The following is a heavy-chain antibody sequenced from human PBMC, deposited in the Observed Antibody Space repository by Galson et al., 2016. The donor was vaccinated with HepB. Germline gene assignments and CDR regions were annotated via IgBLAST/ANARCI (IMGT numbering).Heavy chain of an antibody. V-gene: IGHV3-30-3*01. Sequence: SLRLSCAASGFTFSRHVMHWVRQAPGKGLEWVAVMSDDGSKKYYADSVKGRFTISRDNSKNTLYLQMNSLKPEDTALYYCARAYYDVLTDYDYGMDVWGQETTVTVSS. CDR1: GFTFSRHV. CDR2: MSDDGSKK. CDR3: ARAYYDVLTDYDYGMDV. D-gene: IGHD3-9*01. J-gene: IGHJ6*02.